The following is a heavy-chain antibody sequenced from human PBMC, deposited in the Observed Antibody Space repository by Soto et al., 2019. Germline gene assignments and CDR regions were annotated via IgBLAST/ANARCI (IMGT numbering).Heavy chain of an antibody. CDR2: IYYSGST. V-gene: IGHV4-31*03. D-gene: IGHD3-10*01. Sequence: QVQLQESGPGLVKPSQTLSLTCTVSGGSISSGGYYWSWIRQHPGKGLEWIGYIYYSGSTYYNPSLKSRVTMSVDTSKNQFSLKMSSVTAADTAVYYCARGEGSGSYLYYGMDVWGQGTTVTVSS. J-gene: IGHJ6*02. CDR3: ARGEGSGSYLYYGMDV. CDR1: GGSISSGGYY.